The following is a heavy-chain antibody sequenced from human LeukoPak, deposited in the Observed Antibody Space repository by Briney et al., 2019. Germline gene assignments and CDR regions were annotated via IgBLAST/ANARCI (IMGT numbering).Heavy chain of an antibody. D-gene: IGHD3-16*02. J-gene: IGHJ4*02. V-gene: IGHV4-39*07. CDR1: GVSISSSNAY. Sequence: PSETLSLTCTVSGVSISSSNAYWGWIRQPPGKGLEWIGSIYYSGNTYYNASLKSQVSISIDTSKNQFSLRLTSVTAADTAMYYCAREGYDYVWGNYRHFDYWGQGTLVTVSS. CDR3: AREGYDYVWGNYRHFDY. CDR2: IYYSGNT.